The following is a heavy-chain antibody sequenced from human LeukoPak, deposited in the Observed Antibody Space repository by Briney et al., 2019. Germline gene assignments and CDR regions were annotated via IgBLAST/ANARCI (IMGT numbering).Heavy chain of an antibody. V-gene: IGHV3-48*02. CDR1: GFTFTTYN. Sequence: PGGSLRLSCAASGFTFTTYNMNWVRQAPGKGLEWISYISGSGSTIYYADSVKGRFTTSRDNAMNSLYLQMNSLRDEDTAVYYCAGAFDIWGQGTVVTVSS. J-gene: IGHJ3*02. CDR2: ISGSGSTI. CDR3: AGAFDI.